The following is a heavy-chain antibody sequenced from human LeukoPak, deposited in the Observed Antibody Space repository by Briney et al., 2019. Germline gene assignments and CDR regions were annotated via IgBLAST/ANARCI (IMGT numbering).Heavy chain of an antibody. Sequence: AGGFLRLSCAASGFTVSNNYMNWVRQAPGKGLEWVSIIYTGGTTYYADSVKGRFTISRGNSKNTLYLQMNSLRAEDTAVYYCARDPYLLWFGESDAFDIWGQGTMVTVSS. D-gene: IGHD3-10*01. CDR2: IYTGGTT. V-gene: IGHV3-66*01. J-gene: IGHJ3*02. CDR3: ARDPYLLWFGESDAFDI. CDR1: GFTVSNNY.